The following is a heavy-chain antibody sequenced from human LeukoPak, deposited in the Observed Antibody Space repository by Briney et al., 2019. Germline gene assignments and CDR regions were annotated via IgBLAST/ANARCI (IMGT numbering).Heavy chain of an antibody. CDR3: ATSTYYYDSSGYYY. CDR1: GFTFSNAW. D-gene: IGHD3-22*01. Sequence: GGSLRLSCAASGFTFSNAWLSWVRQAPGKGLEWVGRIRTKSDGGTTDYAAPVKGRFTISRDDSKNTLYLQMNSLKTEGTAVYYCATSTYYYDSSGYYYWGQGTLVTVSS. CDR2: IRTKSDGGTT. V-gene: IGHV3-15*01. J-gene: IGHJ4*02.